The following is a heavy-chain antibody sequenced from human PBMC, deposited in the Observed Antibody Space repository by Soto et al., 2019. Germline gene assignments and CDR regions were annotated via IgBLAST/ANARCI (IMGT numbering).Heavy chain of an antibody. CDR1: GFTFSGSA. CDR3: TRGRPAGASDY. V-gene: IGHV3-73*02. D-gene: IGHD2-2*01. J-gene: IGHJ4*02. Sequence: EVQLVESGGGLVQPGGSLKLSCAASGFTFSGSAMHWVRQASGKGLEWVGRIRSKANSYATAYAASVKGRFTISRDDSKNTAYLQMNSLKTEDTAVYYCTRGRPAGASDYWGQGTLVTVSS. CDR2: IRSKANSYAT.